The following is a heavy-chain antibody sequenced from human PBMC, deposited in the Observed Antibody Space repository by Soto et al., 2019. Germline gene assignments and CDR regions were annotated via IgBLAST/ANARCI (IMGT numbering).Heavy chain of an antibody. Sequence: ASVKVSFKASGYTFTSYGISWVRQAPGQGLEWMGWISAYNGNTNYAQKLQGRVTMTTDTSTGTAYMELRSLRSDDTAVYYCARDPPSGRRYYYYYGMDVWGQGTTVTVSS. CDR2: ISAYNGNT. CDR1: GYTFTSYG. CDR3: ARDPPSGRRYYYYYGMDV. V-gene: IGHV1-18*01. D-gene: IGHD3-10*01. J-gene: IGHJ6*02.